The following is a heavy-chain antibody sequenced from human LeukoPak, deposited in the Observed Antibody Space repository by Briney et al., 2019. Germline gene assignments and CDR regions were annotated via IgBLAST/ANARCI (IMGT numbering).Heavy chain of an antibody. CDR2: IRRSGSTI. V-gene: IGHV3-48*03. Sequence: VGSLRLSCAASGYTFSNYEMNWVRQAPGKGLGWVSYIRRSGSTIYYADSVKGRFTISRDNAKNTLYLQMNSLRAEDTAVYYCASRRGYSSSGAFDIWGQGTMVTVSS. CDR3: ASRRGYSSSGAFDI. D-gene: IGHD6-6*01. J-gene: IGHJ3*02. CDR1: GYTFSNYE.